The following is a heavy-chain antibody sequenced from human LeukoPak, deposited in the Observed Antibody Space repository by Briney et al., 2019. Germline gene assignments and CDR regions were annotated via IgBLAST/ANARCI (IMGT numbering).Heavy chain of an antibody. CDR2: IYHSGST. Sequence: SETLSLTCAVSGGSISSSNWWSWVRQPPGKGLEWIGEIYHSGSTNYNPSLKSRVTISVDKSKNQFSLKLSSVTAADTAVYYCARDLTQSTRLLWFGELSPGYFDYWGQGTLVTVSS. D-gene: IGHD3-10*01. CDR3: ARDLTQSTRLLWFGELSPGYFDY. V-gene: IGHV4-4*02. CDR1: GGSISSSNW. J-gene: IGHJ4*02.